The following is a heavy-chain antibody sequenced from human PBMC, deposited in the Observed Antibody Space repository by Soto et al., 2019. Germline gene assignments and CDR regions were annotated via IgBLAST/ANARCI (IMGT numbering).Heavy chain of an antibody. Sequence: VPPGGSLRLSCAASGCRFEDYAMHWVRQAPGKGLEWVSGIAWNSDIIGYADSVKGRFTISRENAKNSLYLQMNSLRAGDTAVYYCARAGRDGYNWDYWGQGTLVT. D-gene: IGHD5-12*01. CDR2: IAWNSDII. V-gene: IGHV3-9*01. CDR1: GCRFEDYA. J-gene: IGHJ4*02. CDR3: ARAGRDGYNWDY.